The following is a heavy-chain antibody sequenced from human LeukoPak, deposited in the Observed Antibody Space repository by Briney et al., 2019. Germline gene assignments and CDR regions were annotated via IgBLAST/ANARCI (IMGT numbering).Heavy chain of an antibody. D-gene: IGHD2-15*01. Sequence: ASVKVSCTASGYILTGYYIHWVRQAPGQGVEWMGWINPNSGGADSAQKFQGRVTLTGDTAISTAYTTLSRLRFDDTAFYYCARGPPEYCSGGTCYSGRNWLDPWGQGTLVTVSS. V-gene: IGHV1-2*02. J-gene: IGHJ5*02. CDR1: GYILTGYY. CDR3: ARGPPEYCSGGTCYSGRNWLDP. CDR2: INPNSGGA.